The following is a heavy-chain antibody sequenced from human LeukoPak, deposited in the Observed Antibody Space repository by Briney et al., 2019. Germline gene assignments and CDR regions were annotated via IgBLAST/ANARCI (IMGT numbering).Heavy chain of an antibody. CDR3: ARVATSLARDDH. J-gene: IGHJ4*02. CDR1: GFTFSRYS. CDR2: ISESSSTK. Sequence: GGSLRLSCAVSGFTFSRYSMNWVRQAPGKGLEWVSYISESSSTKYYADSVKGRFTISRDNAQNSLFLQMSSLRAEDTAVYYWARVATSLARDDHWGQGTLVTVSS. V-gene: IGHV3-48*01.